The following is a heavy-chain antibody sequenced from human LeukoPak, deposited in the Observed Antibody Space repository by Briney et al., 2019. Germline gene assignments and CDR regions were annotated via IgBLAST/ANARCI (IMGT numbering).Heavy chain of an antibody. CDR1: GGSISSSSYY. D-gene: IGHD3-22*01. J-gene: IGHJ5*02. V-gene: IGHV4-39*01. CDR2: IYYSGST. CDR3: ARHGVLADYYYDSSGYPQFDP. Sequence: PSETLSLTCTVSGGSISSSSYYWGWIRQPPGKGLEWIGSIYYSGSTYYNPSLKSRVTISVDTSKNQFFLKLSSVTAADTAVYYCARHGVLADYYYDSSGYPQFDPWGQGTLVTVSS.